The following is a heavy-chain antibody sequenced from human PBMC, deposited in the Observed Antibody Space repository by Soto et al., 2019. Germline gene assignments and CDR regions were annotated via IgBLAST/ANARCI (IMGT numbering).Heavy chain of an antibody. CDR3: ARYGGGCSGGSCYHNWFDP. D-gene: IGHD2-15*01. V-gene: IGHV1-46*01. J-gene: IGHJ5*02. CDR2: INPSGGST. Sequence: XSVKVSCKAAGYTFTSYYMHWGRQAPGQGLEWMGIINPSGGSTSYAQKFQGRVTMTRDTSTSTVYMELSSLRSEDTAVYYCARYGGGCSGGSCYHNWFDPWGQGTLVTVSS. CDR1: GYTFTSYY.